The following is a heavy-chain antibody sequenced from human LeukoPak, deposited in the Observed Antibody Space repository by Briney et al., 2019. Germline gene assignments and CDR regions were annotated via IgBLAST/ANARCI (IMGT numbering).Heavy chain of an antibody. D-gene: IGHD5-12*01. CDR3: ARDLDSGYGSGAFDI. CDR1: GFTFSSYS. Sequence: GGSLRLSCAASGFTFSSYSMNWVRQGPGKGLEWVSTISSSSSSIYYADSVKGRFAISRDNAKNSLYLQMNSLRAEDTAVYYCARDLDSGYGSGAFDIWGQGTMVTVSS. V-gene: IGHV3-21*01. J-gene: IGHJ3*02. CDR2: ISSSSSSI.